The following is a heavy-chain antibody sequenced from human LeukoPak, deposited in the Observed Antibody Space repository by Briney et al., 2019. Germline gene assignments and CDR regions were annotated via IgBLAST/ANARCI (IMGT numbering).Heavy chain of an antibody. CDR2: VSGSGVGT. CDR1: GFTFSSYA. V-gene: IGHV3-23*01. D-gene: IGHD1-1*01. Sequence: GGSLRLSCAASGFTFSSYAMSWVRQAPGKGLEWVAYVSGSGVGTYYADSVRGRFTISRDNSENTLYLQMNSLGAEDTAVYYCAKSGFRESERRSWFDPWGQGTLVTVSS. J-gene: IGHJ5*02. CDR3: AKSGFRESERRSWFDP.